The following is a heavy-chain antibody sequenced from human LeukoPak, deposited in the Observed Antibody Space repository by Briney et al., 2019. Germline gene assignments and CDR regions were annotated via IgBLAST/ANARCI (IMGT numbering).Heavy chain of an antibody. CDR2: IYYSGST. V-gene: IGHV4-39*01. Sequence: PSETLSLTCTVSGVSISSSSYYWGWIRQPPGKGLEWIGSIYYSGSTYYNPSLKSRVTISVDTSKNQFSLKLSSVTAADTAVYYCARHHYGSGSYFEDWFDPWGQGTLVTVSS. CDR1: GVSISSSSYY. J-gene: IGHJ5*02. CDR3: ARHHYGSGSYFEDWFDP. D-gene: IGHD3-10*01.